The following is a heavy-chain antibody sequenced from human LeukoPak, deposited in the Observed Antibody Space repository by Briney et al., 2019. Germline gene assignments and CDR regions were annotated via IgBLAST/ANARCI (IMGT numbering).Heavy chain of an antibody. CDR1: GYTFTSYD. CDR3: ARSPVWQQLSGKNCYYCYMDV. J-gene: IGHJ6*03. Sequence: ASVKVSCKASGYTFTSYDINWVRQATGQGLEWMGWMSPNSGNTGYAQKFQGRVTMTRDTSTSTVYMELSSLRSEDTAVYYCARSPVWQQLSGKNCYYCYMDVWGKGTTVTVSS. CDR2: MSPNSGNT. V-gene: IGHV1-8*01. D-gene: IGHD6-13*01.